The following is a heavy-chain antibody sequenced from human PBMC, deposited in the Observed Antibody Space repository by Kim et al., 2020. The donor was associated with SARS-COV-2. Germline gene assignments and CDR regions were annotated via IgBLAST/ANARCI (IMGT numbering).Heavy chain of an antibody. CDR1: GFTFSNYA. CDR2: IYSNGARA. CDR3: APFRPGDLAADYYYTMDV. V-gene: IGHV3-23*01. Sequence: GGSLRLSCAASGFTFSNYAMSWVRQAPGKGLEWVSSIYSNGARAYYADSVKGRFTISRDNSRNTLYLQMHSLRVEHTAIYYCAPFRPGDLAADYYYTMDVWGQGTTVTVSS. J-gene: IGHJ6*02. D-gene: IGHD4-17*01.